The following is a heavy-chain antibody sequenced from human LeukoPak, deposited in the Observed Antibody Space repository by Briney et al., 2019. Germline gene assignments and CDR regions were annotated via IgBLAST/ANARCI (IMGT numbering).Heavy chain of an antibody. CDR1: GFTFSSYW. Sequence: GGSLRLSCAASGFTFSSYWMSWVRQAPGKGLEWVANIKQGGSEIHYVDSVKGRFTISRDNAKNSLYLQMNSLRAEDTAVYYCARSGGCVDYWGQGTLVTASS. CDR2: IKQGGSEI. D-gene: IGHD4-23*01. CDR3: ARSGGCVDY. J-gene: IGHJ4*02. V-gene: IGHV3-7*01.